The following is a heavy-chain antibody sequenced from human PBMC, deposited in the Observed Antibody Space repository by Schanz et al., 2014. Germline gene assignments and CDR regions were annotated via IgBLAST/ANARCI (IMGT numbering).Heavy chain of an antibody. CDR2: INTGVNT. J-gene: IGHJ4*02. CDR1: GFTFGDSA. V-gene: IGHV3-23*01. D-gene: IGHD6-13*01. Sequence: EVPLLESGGGLVQPGGSLRLSCAASGFTFGDSAMTWVRQAPGKGLEWVSAINTGVNTYYADSVRGRFTMSRDNSKNTLYLQMNSLRAGDAAVYDCARGLIAAAGGAFDYWGQGTLVAVSA. CDR3: ARGLIAAAGGAFDY.